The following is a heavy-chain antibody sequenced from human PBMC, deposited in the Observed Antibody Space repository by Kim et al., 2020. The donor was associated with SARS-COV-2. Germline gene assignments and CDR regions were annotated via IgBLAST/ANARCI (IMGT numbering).Heavy chain of an antibody. CDR3: ARGGVLMVYAIISSSWLDPPRYSYYGMDV. CDR2: MNPNSGNT. V-gene: IGHV1-8*01. CDR1: GYTFTSYD. Sequence: ASVKVSCKASGYTFTSYDINWVRQATGQGLEWMGWMNPNSGNTGYAQKFQGRVTMTRNTSISTAYMELSSLRSEDTAVYYCARGGVLMVYAIISSSWLDPPRYSYYGMDVWGQGTTVTVSS. J-gene: IGHJ6*02. D-gene: IGHD2-8*01.